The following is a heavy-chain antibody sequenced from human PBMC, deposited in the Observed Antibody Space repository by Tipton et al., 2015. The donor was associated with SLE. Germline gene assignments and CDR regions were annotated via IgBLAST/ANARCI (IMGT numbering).Heavy chain of an antibody. CDR3: ARSPGGIAAKGFGY. D-gene: IGHD6-13*01. CDR2: ISYDGDND. CDR1: GFSFSSHA. J-gene: IGHJ4*02. Sequence: RSLRLSCAASGFSFSSHAMHWVRQAPGKGLEWVAVISYDGDNDYHADSVKGRLTISRDNSKNTLYLQMNSLRPEDTGVYYCARSPGGIAAKGFGYWGQGALVTVSS. V-gene: IGHV3-30*04.